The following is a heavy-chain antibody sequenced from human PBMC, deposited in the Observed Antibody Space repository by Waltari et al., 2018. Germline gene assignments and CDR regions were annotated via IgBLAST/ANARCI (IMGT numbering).Heavy chain of an antibody. Sequence: EVQLVESGGGLVQPWGSLRLSCAASGFTFSNYWMNWVRQGPGKRVEWVANIKQDGSEKKYGDSVKGRFTISRDNAKNLLYLQMSSLRAEDTALYYCARITRNSPPDYWGQGTLVTVSS. CDR1: GFTFSNYW. CDR2: IKQDGSEK. J-gene: IGHJ4*02. V-gene: IGHV3-7*04. D-gene: IGHD1-20*01. CDR3: ARITRNSPPDY.